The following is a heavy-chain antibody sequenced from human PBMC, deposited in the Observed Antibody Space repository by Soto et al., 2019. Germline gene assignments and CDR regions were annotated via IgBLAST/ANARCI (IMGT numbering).Heavy chain of an antibody. CDR3: ARDSPGYGDYVLFDY. J-gene: IGHJ4*02. Sequence: QVQLQPSGPGLVKPSQTLSLTCAISGDSVSSNSVAWNWIRQSPSRGLEWLGRTYYRSKWSNDYAVYVTSRITISPATSKNQFSLQLDSVTPDDTAVYYCARDSPGYGDYVLFDYWGQGTLVTVSS. CDR2: TYYRSKWSN. V-gene: IGHV6-1*01. CDR1: GDSVSSNSVA. D-gene: IGHD4-17*01.